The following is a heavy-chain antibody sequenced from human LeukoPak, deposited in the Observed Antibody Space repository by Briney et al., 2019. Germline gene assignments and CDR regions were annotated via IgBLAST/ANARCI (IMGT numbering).Heavy chain of an antibody. CDR1: GYTFTGYY. CDR3: ARARYSSGWYYFDY. Sequence: ASVKVSCKASGYTFTGYYMRWVRQAPGEGLEWRGWINPNSGGTNYAQKFQGRVTMTRDTSISTAYMELSRLRSDDTAVYYCARARYSSGWYYFDYWGQGTLVTVSP. J-gene: IGHJ4*02. CDR2: INPNSGGT. D-gene: IGHD6-19*01. V-gene: IGHV1-2*02.